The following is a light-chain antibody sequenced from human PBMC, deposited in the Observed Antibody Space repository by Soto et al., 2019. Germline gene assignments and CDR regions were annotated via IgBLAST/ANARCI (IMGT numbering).Light chain of an antibody. CDR2: GAS. V-gene: IGKV3-15*01. CDR3: QQYNNWPTWA. CDR1: QSVSRN. Sequence: EIVMTQSPATLSVSPGERATLSCRASQSVSRNIAWYQQKPGQAPRLLIYGASTRAIGIPARFSGSGSGTEFTLTISSLQSEDFAVYYCQQYNNWPTWAIGQGTKVEIK. J-gene: IGKJ1*01.